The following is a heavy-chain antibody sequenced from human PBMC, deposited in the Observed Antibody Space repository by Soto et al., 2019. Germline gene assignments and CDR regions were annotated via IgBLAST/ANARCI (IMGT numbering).Heavy chain of an antibody. CDR3: AKDPGSRLWLDD. J-gene: IGHJ4*02. Sequence: PGGSLRLSCAASGFTFSSYGMHWVRQAPGKGLEWVAVISYDGSNKYYADSVKGRFTISRDNSKNTLYLQMNSLRAEDTAVYYCAKDPGSRLWLDDWGQGTLVTVSS. CDR1: GFTFSSYG. D-gene: IGHD5-18*01. CDR2: ISYDGSNK. V-gene: IGHV3-30*18.